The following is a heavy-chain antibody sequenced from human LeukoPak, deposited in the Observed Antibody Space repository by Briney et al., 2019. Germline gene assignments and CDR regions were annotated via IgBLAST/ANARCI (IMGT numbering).Heavy chain of an antibody. CDR1: GFTFSSYD. D-gene: IGHD6-19*01. CDR2: IGTAGDT. Sequence: GGSLRLSCAASGFTFSSYDMHWVRQATGKGLEWVSAIGTAGDTYYPGSVKGRFTISRENAKNSLYLQMNSLRAGDTAVYYCARGDSSGGGGLVDYWGQGTLATVSS. J-gene: IGHJ4*02. V-gene: IGHV3-13*01. CDR3: ARGDSSGGGGLVDY.